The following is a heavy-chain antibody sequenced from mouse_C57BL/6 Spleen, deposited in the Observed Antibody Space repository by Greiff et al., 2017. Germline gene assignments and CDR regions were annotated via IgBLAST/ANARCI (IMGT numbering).Heavy chain of an antibody. D-gene: IGHD2-2*01. CDR1: GYTFTSYW. J-gene: IGHJ4*01. Sequence: QVQLQQPGAELVKPGASVKLSCKASGYTFTSYWMQWVKQRPGQGLEWIGEIDPSDSYTNYNQKFKGKATLTVDNSSSTAYIQHSSLTSEDSAVYYCARRGVTTGMDNWGQGTSVTVST. CDR2: IDPSDSYT. CDR3: ARRGVTTGMDN. V-gene: IGHV1-50*01.